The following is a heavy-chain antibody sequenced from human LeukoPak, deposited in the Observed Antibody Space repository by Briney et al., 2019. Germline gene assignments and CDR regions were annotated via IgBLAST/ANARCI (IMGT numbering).Heavy chain of an antibody. CDR2: IKQDGSEK. CDR3: ARGISSAYFRQSPHNYYMDV. J-gene: IGHJ6*03. Sequence: GGSLRLSCVASGFTFSYYGMHWVRQAPGKGLEWVANIKQDGSEKYYVDSVKGRFTISRDNAKNSLYLQMNSLTAEDTAVYYCARGISSAYFRQSPHNYYMDVWGKGTTVSVSS. V-gene: IGHV3-7*01. CDR1: GFTFSYYG. D-gene: IGHD3-22*01.